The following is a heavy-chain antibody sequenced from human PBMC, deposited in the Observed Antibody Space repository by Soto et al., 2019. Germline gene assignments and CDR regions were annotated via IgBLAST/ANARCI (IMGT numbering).Heavy chain of an antibody. D-gene: IGHD2-15*01. Sequence: SETLSLTCAVSGGSISSSNWWSWVRQPPGKGLEWIGEIYHSGSTNYNPSLKSRVTISVDKSKNQFSLKLSSVTAADTAVYYCARVLGSSGYDYYYGMDVWGQGTTVTVSS. CDR3: ARVLGSSGYDYYYGMDV. V-gene: IGHV4-4*02. CDR1: GGSISSSNW. CDR2: IYHSGST. J-gene: IGHJ6*02.